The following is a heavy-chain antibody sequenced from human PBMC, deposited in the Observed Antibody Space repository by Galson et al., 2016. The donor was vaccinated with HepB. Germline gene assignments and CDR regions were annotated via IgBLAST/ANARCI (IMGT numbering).Heavy chain of an antibody. CDR1: GYTFNSYG. Sequence: SVKVSCKASGYTFNSYGISWVRQAPGQGLEWMGWISVYNGNKNQAQKFQGRVTMTTDTFRSTAYMELRSLRPEDTAIYYCARDPHGYRSGWYGGQSDCWGQGTLVTVSS. CDR3: ARDPHGYRSGWYGGQSDC. CDR2: ISVYNGNK. D-gene: IGHD6-19*01. J-gene: IGHJ4*02. V-gene: IGHV1-18*01.